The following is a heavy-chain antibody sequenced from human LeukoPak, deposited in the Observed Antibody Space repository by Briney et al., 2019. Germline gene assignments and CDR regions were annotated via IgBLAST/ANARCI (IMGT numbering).Heavy chain of an antibody. Sequence: GGSLRLSCAASGFTFSGSAMHWVRQASGKGLEWVGRIRSKANSYATAYAASVKGRFTISRDDSKNTAYLQMSSLKTEDTAVYYCTRPGHPGGVTKNYYYYYMDVWGKGTTVTVSS. D-gene: IGHD2-21*02. CDR1: GFTFSGSA. CDR2: IRSKANSYAT. V-gene: IGHV3-73*01. CDR3: TRPGHPGGVTKNYYYYYMDV. J-gene: IGHJ6*03.